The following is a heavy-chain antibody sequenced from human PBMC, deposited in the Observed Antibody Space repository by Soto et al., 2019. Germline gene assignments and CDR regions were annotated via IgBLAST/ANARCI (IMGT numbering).Heavy chain of an antibody. CDR2: IYWNDDK. D-gene: IGHD6-6*01. CDR3: AHSYIAARPSYYYYGMDV. J-gene: IGHJ6*02. V-gene: IGHV2-5*01. CDR1: GFSLRTSGGG. Sequence: GAGPTLVNPPQNLTLTRPFSGFSLRTSGGGVGWIRQPPGKALEWLALIYWNDDKRYSPSLKSRLTITKDTSKNQVVLTMTNMDPVDTATYYCAHSYIAARPSYYYYGMDVWGQGTTVTVSS.